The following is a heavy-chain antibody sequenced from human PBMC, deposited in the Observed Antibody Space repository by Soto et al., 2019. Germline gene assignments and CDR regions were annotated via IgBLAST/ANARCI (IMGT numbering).Heavy chain of an antibody. CDR1: GYTFTSYV. J-gene: IGHJ4*02. Sequence: QVQLVQSGAEVKKPGASVKVSCKASGYTFTSYVIIWLRQAPGQGLEWMGWISAYNGNTHYAQKLQGRVTMTTDTSTSTPYMELRSLRSDVTAVYYCARDRGSYAVDYWGQGTLVTVS. CDR3: ARDRGSYAVDY. V-gene: IGHV1-18*01. CDR2: ISAYNGNT. D-gene: IGHD1-26*01.